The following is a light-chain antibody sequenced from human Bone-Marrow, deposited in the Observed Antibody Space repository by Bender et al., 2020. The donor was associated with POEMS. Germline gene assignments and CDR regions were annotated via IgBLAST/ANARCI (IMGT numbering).Light chain of an antibody. CDR1: NNDVGTYNL. V-gene: IGLV2-23*01. CDR3: CSYAGGGTWV. CDR2: EGF. Sequence: QSVLAQSASVSASPGQSISISCTGTNNDVGTYNLVSWYQQHPGEAPQLIIYEGFKRPSGISNRFSGSKSGNTASLTISGLQAEDEADYYCCSYAGGGTWVFGGGTKLTVL. J-gene: IGLJ3*02.